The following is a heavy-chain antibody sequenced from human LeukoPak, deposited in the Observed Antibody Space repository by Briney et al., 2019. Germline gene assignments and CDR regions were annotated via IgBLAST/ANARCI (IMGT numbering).Heavy chain of an antibody. J-gene: IGHJ4*02. CDR2: IKQDGSEK. V-gene: IGHV3-7*01. Sequence: GGSLRLSCAASGFIFSNYYMNWVRQAPGKGLEWVAHIKQDGSEKNYVDSVKGRFTISRDNAKNSLYLQMNSLRAEDTAVYFCVRDGQGSTPLDYWGQGTLVTVSS. D-gene: IGHD1-26*01. CDR1: GFIFSNYY. CDR3: VRDGQGSTPLDY.